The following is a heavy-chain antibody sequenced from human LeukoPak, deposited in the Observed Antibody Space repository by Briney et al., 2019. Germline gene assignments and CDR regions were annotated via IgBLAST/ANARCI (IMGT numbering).Heavy chain of an antibody. CDR2: IYHGDSDT. V-gene: IGHV5-51*01. CDR3: ARHSSPRYCSNGVCYSYYFMDV. CDR1: GCLFSSYW. J-gene: IGHJ6*03. D-gene: IGHD2-8*01. Sequence: GEALKISCKGSGCLFSSYWIGWGRQLTGKGLEWMGIIYHGDSDTRYNPSFQGQVTISADKSISPACLQWSSLKASDTAMSFCARHSSPRYCSNGVCYSYYFMDVWGKGTTVTVSS.